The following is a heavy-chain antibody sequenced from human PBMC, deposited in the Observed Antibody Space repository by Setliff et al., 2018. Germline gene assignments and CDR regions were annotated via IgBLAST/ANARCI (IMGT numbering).Heavy chain of an antibody. J-gene: IGHJ4*02. CDR3: ARDNTIVGATDY. Sequence: SETLSLTCSVSGGSISGYYWNWLRQTPGKGLEWVGHIYYNGDTKYNPSLQSRVSISVDTSTNQFSLKVTSVTAADTAVYFCARDNTIVGATDYWGQGTLVTVSS. CDR1: GGSISGYY. D-gene: IGHD1-26*01. V-gene: IGHV4-59*12. CDR2: IYYNGDT.